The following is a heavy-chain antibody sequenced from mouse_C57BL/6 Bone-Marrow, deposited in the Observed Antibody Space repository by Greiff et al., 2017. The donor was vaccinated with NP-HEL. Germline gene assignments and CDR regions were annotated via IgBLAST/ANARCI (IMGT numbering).Heavy chain of an antibody. D-gene: IGHD1-1*01. CDR2: INPNYGTT. Sequence: EVQRVESGPELVKPGASVKISCKASGYSFTDYNMNWVKQSNGKSLEWIGVINPNYGTTSYNQKFKGKATLTVDQSSSTAYMQLNGLTSEDSAVYYCARDEGHLLRYPFYAMDYWGQGTSVTVSS. CDR1: GYSFTDYN. V-gene: IGHV1-39*01. J-gene: IGHJ4*01. CDR3: ARDEGHLLRYPFYAMDY.